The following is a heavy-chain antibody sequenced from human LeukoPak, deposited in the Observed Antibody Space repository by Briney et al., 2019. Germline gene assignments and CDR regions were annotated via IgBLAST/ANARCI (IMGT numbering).Heavy chain of an antibody. CDR1: GFTFSSYA. D-gene: IGHD1-26*01. J-gene: IGHJ5*02. Sequence: PGRSLRLSCAASGFTFSSYAMHWVRQAPGKGLEWVSAISGSGGSTYYADSVKGRFTISRDNSKNTLYLQMNSLRAEDTAVYYCAKDLWELPHHWGQGTLVTVSS. CDR3: AKDLWELPHH. V-gene: IGHV3-23*01. CDR2: ISGSGGST.